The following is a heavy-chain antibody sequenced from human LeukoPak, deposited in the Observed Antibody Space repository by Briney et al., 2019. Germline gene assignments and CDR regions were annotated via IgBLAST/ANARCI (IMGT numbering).Heavy chain of an antibody. V-gene: IGHV3-23*01. D-gene: IGHD3-22*01. J-gene: IGHJ3*02. CDR2: ISGSGGST. Sequence: GGSLRLSCAPSAFTFSSYAMSWVRQAPGKGLEWVSAISGSGGSTYYADSVKGRFTISRDNSKNTLYLQMNSLRAEDTAVYYCAKDAPSTAWLFVSDAFDIWGQGTMVTVSS. CDR1: AFTFSSYA. CDR3: AKDAPSTAWLFVSDAFDI.